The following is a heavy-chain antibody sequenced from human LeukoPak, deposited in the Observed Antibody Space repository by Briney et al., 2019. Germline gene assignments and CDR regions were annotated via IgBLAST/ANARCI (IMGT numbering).Heavy chain of an antibody. J-gene: IGHJ3*02. D-gene: IGHD4-17*01. CDR3: ARDGKSGDYVFEPAFDI. CDR2: ISYDGSNK. CDR1: GFTFSSYA. Sequence: QPGGSLRLSCAASGFTFSSYAMHWVRQAPGKGLEWVAVISYDGSNKYYADSVKGQFTISRDNSKNTLYLQMNSLRAEDTAVYYCARDGKSGDYVFEPAFDIWGQGTMVTVSS. V-gene: IGHV3-30*04.